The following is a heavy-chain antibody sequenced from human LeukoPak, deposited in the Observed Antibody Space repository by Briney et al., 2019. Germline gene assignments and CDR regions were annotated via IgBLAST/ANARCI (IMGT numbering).Heavy chain of an antibody. CDR3: ATLPGNIVVVPAAIYFDY. CDR1: GYSFTSYW. V-gene: IGHV5-51*01. CDR2: IYPGDSDT. Sequence: GESLKISCKGSGYSFTSYWIGWVRQMPGKGLEWTGIIYPGDSDTRYSPSFQGQVTISADKSISTAYLQWSSLKASDTAMYYCATLPGNIVVVPAAIYFDYWGQRTLVTVSS. D-gene: IGHD2-2*02. J-gene: IGHJ4*02.